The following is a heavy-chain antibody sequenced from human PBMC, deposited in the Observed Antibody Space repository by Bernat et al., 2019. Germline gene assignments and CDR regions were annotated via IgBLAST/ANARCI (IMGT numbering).Heavy chain of an antibody. CDR1: GGSISSGSYY. V-gene: IGHV4-39*01. D-gene: IGHD2-2*01. CDR2: IYYSGST. Sequence: QLQLQESGPGLVKPSETLSLTCTVSGGSISSGSYYWGWIRQPPGKVLEWIGSIYYSGSTYYNPSLKSRVTISADTSKNQFSLNMSSVTAADTAVYYCARVKNASPHYWGQGTLVTVSS. CDR3: ARVKNASPHY. J-gene: IGHJ4*02.